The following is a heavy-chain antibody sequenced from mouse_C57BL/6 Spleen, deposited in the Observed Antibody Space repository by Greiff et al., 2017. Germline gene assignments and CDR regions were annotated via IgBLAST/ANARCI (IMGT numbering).Heavy chain of an antibody. Sequence: VQLQQSGPELVKPGASVKIPCKASGYTFTDYNMDWVKQSHGKSLEWIGDINPNNGGTIYNQKFKGKATLTVDKSSSTAYMELRSLTSEDTAVYYCARSSTLAYWGQGTLVTVSA. D-gene: IGHD1-3*01. CDR2: INPNNGGT. CDR3: ARSSTLAY. V-gene: IGHV1-18*01. J-gene: IGHJ3*01. CDR1: GYTFTDYN.